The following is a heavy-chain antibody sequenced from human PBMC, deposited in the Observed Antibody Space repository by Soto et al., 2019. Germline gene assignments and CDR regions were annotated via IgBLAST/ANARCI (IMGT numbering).Heavy chain of an antibody. Sequence: SETLSLTCTVSGYSISSGYLWACIRQPPGKGLEWLGSVHYSGNTYYNPSLKSRLTISVDKYKNQFSLNLSSVTAADTAVYYCARQDRVVAEGRWFDPWGQGTLVTVSS. CDR3: ARQDRVVAEGRWFDP. D-gene: IGHD2-15*01. V-gene: IGHV4-38-2*02. CDR2: VHYSGNT. CDR1: GYSISSGYL. J-gene: IGHJ5*02.